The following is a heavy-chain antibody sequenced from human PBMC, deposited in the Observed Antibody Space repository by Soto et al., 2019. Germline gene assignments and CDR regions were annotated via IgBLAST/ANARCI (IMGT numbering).Heavy chain of an antibody. Sequence: SETLSLTCTVSGGSISSGDYYWSWIRQPPGKGLEWIGYIYYSGSTYYDPSLKSRVTISVDTSKNQFSLKLSSVTAADTAVYYCAREYYDFWSGPPYYYGMDVWGQGTTVTVSS. CDR3: AREYYDFWSGPPYYYGMDV. V-gene: IGHV4-30-4*01. D-gene: IGHD3-3*01. J-gene: IGHJ6*02. CDR2: IYYSGST. CDR1: GGSISSGDYY.